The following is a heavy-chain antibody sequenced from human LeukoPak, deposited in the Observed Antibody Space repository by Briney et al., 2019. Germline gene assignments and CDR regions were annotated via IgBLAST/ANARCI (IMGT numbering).Heavy chain of an antibody. CDR3: AKGDYTRARPYYYHMDV. Sequence: GGSLRLSCAASGFTFSSYSMNWVRQAPGKGLEWVSAISTGGGSTYYADSVKGRFTISRDNSKNTLCLQMNSLRVEDTAVYYCAKGDYTRARPYYYHMDVWGKGTTVTVSS. D-gene: IGHD3-3*01. V-gene: IGHV3-23*01. J-gene: IGHJ6*03. CDR1: GFTFSSYS. CDR2: ISTGGGST.